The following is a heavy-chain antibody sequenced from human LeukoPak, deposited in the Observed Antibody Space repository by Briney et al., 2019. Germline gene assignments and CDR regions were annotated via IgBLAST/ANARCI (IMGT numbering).Heavy chain of an antibody. V-gene: IGHV3-23*01. CDR3: AKVGKVGGSSTLEEN. CDR1: GFTFSSYA. D-gene: IGHD2-15*01. Sequence: GGSLRLSCAASGFTFSSYAMSWVRQAPGKGLQWVSSISASGGSTYYADSVKGRFTISRDNSKNTMYVQMNSLRGEDSAIYYCAKVGKVGGSSTLEENWGQGTLVTVSS. CDR2: ISASGGST. J-gene: IGHJ4*02.